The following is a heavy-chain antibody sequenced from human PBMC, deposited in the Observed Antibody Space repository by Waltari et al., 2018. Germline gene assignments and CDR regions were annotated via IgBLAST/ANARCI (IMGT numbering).Heavy chain of an antibody. Sequence: QFQLQESGPGLVQPSGTLSLLCAVFGDSLSTSDYWSWVRQPPGKGLEWIGQVRGDGKTNYNPSFASRVTMSLDTSTYHFALKLTSATAADTALYYCARDRGRGLYLDTWGQGTLVTVSP. V-gene: IGHV4-4*02. D-gene: IGHD1-1*01. CDR1: GDSLSTSDY. J-gene: IGHJ4*02. CDR3: ARDRGRGLYLDT. CDR2: VRGDGKT.